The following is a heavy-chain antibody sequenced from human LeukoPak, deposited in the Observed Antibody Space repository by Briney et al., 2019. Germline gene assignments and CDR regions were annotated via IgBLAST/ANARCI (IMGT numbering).Heavy chain of an antibody. D-gene: IGHD3-22*01. CDR3: ASGPFGSGYYYFDY. J-gene: IGHJ4*02. Sequence: ASVKVSCKASGYTFTSYGISWVRQAPGQGLEWMGWISAYNGNTNYAQKLQGRVTMTTDTSTSTAYMELRSLRSDDTAVYYCASGPFGSGYYYFDYWGQETLVTVSS. CDR1: GYTFTSYG. CDR2: ISAYNGNT. V-gene: IGHV1-18*01.